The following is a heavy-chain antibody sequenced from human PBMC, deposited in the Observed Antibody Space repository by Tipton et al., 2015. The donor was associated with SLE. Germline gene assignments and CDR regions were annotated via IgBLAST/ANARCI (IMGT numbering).Heavy chain of an antibody. CDR3: ARDADYSKVLDY. CDR2: FYTSGST. J-gene: IGHJ4*02. Sequence: TLSLTCTVSGGSISSGSYYWSWIRQPAGKGLEWIGRFYTSGSTNYNPSLKSRVTISVDTSKNPFSLKLSSVTAADTAVYYCARDADYSKVLDYWAQGTLVTVSS. CDR1: GGSISSGSYY. D-gene: IGHD4-11*01. V-gene: IGHV4-61*02.